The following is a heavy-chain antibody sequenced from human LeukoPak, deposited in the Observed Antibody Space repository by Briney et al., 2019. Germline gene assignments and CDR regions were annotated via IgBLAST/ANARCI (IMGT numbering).Heavy chain of an antibody. CDR2: IYYSGST. CDR3: ARANYDSSGYYTLIDAFDI. D-gene: IGHD3-22*01. J-gene: IGHJ3*02. CDR1: GGSISSYY. V-gene: IGHV4-59*01. Sequence: SETLSLTCTVSGGSISSYYWSWIRQPPGKGLEWIGYIYYSGSTNYNPSLKSRVTISVDTSKNQFSLKLSSVTAADTAVYYCARANYDSSGYYTLIDAFDIWGQGTMVTVSS.